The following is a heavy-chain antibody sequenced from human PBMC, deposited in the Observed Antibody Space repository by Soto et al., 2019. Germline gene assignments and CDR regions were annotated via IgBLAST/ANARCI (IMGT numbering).Heavy chain of an antibody. Sequence: SPRISCAASGITFSKYALNWVRRAPGKGVGWVSVISGSGGDTHYADSVKGRFSISRDNSKNTLYLQMNGLRAEDTALYYCARDPDAEYSGSYHTPRSLDSWGQGTQVTVSS. CDR2: ISGSGGDT. CDR3: ARDPDAEYSGSYHTPRSLDS. V-gene: IGHV3-23*01. CDR1: GITFSKYA. D-gene: IGHD1-26*01. J-gene: IGHJ4*02.